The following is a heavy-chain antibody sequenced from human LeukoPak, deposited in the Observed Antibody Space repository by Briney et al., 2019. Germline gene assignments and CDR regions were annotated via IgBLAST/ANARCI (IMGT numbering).Heavy chain of an antibody. CDR1: GYTFTSYD. CDR2: MNPNSGNT. CDR3: AKGPIIVATTGGTPVDY. J-gene: IGHJ4*02. V-gene: IGHV1-8*01. D-gene: IGHD5-12*01. Sequence: GASVKVSCKASGYTFTSYDINWVRQATGQGLEWMGWMNPNSGNTGYAQKFQGRVTMTRNTSISTAYMELSSLGSEDTAVYYCAKGPIIVATTGGTPVDYWGQGTLVTVSS.